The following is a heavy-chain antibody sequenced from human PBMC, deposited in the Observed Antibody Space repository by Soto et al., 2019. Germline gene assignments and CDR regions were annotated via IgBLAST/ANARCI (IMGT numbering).Heavy chain of an antibody. CDR1: GGSFGSYA. CDR2: LIPKFGTP. CDR3: ARGPRYCGSRSCYYYGMDV. Sequence: QVQLVQSGAEVKKPGSSLKVSCKASGGSFGSYAITWLRQAPGQGLEWMGGLIPKFGTPAYAQTFHDRLQITADESTTTVLMELSSLRSEDTAVYYCARGPRYCGSRSCYYYGMDVWGQGTAVTVSS. D-gene: IGHD2-2*01. J-gene: IGHJ6*02. V-gene: IGHV1-69*01.